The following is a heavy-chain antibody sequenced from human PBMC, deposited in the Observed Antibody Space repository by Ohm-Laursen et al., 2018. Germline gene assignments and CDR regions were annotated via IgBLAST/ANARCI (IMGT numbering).Heavy chain of an antibody. CDR3: ARSRLRYYFDS. CDR2: VYYGGKA. Sequence: SDTLSLTCPVSGGSITDNFWSWIRQSPGKGPQWIGNVYYGGKAFYNPSLQSRVTISLDTSKSQVSLNLTSVTAADTAVYYCARSRLRYYFDSWGRGTLVTVSS. V-gene: IGHV4-59*07. J-gene: IGHJ4*02. CDR1: GGSITDNF. D-gene: IGHD4-17*01.